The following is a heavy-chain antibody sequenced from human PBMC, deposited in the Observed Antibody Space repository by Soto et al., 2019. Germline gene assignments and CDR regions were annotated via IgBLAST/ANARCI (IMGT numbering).Heavy chain of an antibody. J-gene: IGHJ4*02. CDR3: ARSIVVVTALDY. CDR1: GYTFPSYA. CDR2: INAGNGST. Sequence: GASVQVSCTSSGYTFPSYAMHWVRQAPGQRLAWMGWINAGNGSTKYSQKFQGRVTITRDTSASTDNMELSSLRFEDTAVYDCARSIVVVTALDYWGQGTLVTVSS. V-gene: IGHV1-3*01. D-gene: IGHD2-21*02.